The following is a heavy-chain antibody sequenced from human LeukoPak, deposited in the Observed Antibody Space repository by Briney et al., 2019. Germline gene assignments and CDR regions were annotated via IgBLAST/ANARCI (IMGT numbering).Heavy chain of an antibody. CDR2: ISAYNGNT. Sequence: ASVKVSCKASGYTFTSYGISWVRQAPGQGLEWMGWISAYNGNTNYAQKLQGRVTMTTDTSTSTAYMELRSLRSDDTAVYYCARPPTTVVTPNYYYYYMDVWGKGTTVTVSS. J-gene: IGHJ6*03. CDR1: GYTFTSYG. V-gene: IGHV1-18*01. D-gene: IGHD4-23*01. CDR3: ARPPTTVVTPNYYYYYMDV.